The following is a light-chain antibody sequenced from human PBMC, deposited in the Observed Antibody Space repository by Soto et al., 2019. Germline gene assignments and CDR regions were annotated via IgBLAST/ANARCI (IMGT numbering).Light chain of an antibody. CDR2: SAS. CDR3: KQGSSFPLT. CDR1: QGISTW. V-gene: IGKV1-12*01. J-gene: IGKJ4*01. Sequence: DIQMTQSPSSVSASVGDRITITCRASQGISTWLAWHQQQPGKAPKLLIYSASSLQSGVPSRFSGSGFGTDFTCTISSLEPEEFATYFCKQGSSFPLTFGGGTKVEI.